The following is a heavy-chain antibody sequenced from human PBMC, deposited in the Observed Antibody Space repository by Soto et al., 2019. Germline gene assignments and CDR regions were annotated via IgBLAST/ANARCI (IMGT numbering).Heavy chain of an antibody. V-gene: IGHV3-7*01. CDR1: GFTFSSYW. J-gene: IGHJ1*01. D-gene: IGHD3-22*01. CDR2: INQEGSEK. CDR3: ARELVVGPAEYFQH. Sequence: PGWSLRLSCASSGFTFSSYWMSWVRQAPGKGLEWVANINQEGSEKYYVDSVKGRFTISRDNAKNSLYLQMSSLGAEDTAVYYCARELVVGPAEYFQHWGQGTLVTVSS.